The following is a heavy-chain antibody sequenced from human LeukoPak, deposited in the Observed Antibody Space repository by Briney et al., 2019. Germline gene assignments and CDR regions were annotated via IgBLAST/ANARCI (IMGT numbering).Heavy chain of an antibody. CDR1: GFTFTDYW. J-gene: IGHJ4*02. CDR2: INQGRSES. D-gene: IGHD1-26*01. V-gene: IGHV3-7*01. CDR3: ARVGAWELQRVFDY. Sequence: GGSLRLSCAASGFTFTDYWMTWVRQVPGKGLEWVANINQGRSESYYVDSVKGRFTISRENAKNSLYLQMDSLRVDDTAVYYCARVGAWELQRVFDYWGQGTLVTVSS.